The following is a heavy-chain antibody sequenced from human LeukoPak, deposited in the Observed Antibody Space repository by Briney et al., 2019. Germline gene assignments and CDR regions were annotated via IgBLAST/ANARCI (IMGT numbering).Heavy chain of an antibody. Sequence: PGGFLRLSCAASGFTFSSYSMNWVRQAPGKGLEWVSSISSSSSYIYYADSVKGRFTISRDNAKNSLYLQMNSLRAEDTAVYYCARDLLATINYWGQGTLVTVSS. J-gene: IGHJ4*02. CDR1: GFTFSSYS. D-gene: IGHD5-24*01. CDR2: ISSSSSYI. CDR3: ARDLLATINY. V-gene: IGHV3-21*01.